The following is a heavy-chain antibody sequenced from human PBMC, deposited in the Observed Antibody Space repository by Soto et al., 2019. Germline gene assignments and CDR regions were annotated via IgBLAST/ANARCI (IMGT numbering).Heavy chain of an antibody. CDR3: ARGTALSITMIVVVMGIDY. D-gene: IGHD3-22*01. CDR2: ISYDGSNK. CDR1: GFTFSSYA. Sequence: PGGSLRLSCAASGFTFSSYAMHWVRPAPGKGLEWVAVISYDGSNKYYADSVKGRFTISRDNSKNTLYLQMNSLRAEDTAVYYCARGTALSITMIVVVMGIDYWGQGTLVTVSS. J-gene: IGHJ4*02. V-gene: IGHV3-30-3*01.